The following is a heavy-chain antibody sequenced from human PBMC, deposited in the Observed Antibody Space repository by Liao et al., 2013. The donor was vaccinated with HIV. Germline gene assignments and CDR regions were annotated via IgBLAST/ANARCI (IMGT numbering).Heavy chain of an antibody. CDR2: IYYSGST. CDR1: GGSISSSSYY. V-gene: IGHV4-39*07. CDR3: AREAPRDGYNLGN. Sequence: QLQLQESGPGLVKPSETLSLTCTVSGGSISSSSYYWGWIRQPPGKGLEWIGSIYYSGSTYYNPSLKSRVTISVDTSKNQFSLKLSSVTAADTAVYYCAREAPRDGYNLGNWGQGTLVTVS. J-gene: IGHJ4*02. D-gene: IGHD5-24*01.